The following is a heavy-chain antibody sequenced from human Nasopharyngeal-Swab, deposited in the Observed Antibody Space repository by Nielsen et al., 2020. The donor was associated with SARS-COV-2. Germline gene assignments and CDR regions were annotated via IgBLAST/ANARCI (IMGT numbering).Heavy chain of an antibody. CDR1: GYSFRTYG. CDR3: AKDLRGPYFF. CDR2: IVGSGDISGSGGNT. Sequence: GGSLRLSCVASGYSFRTYGMSWVRQAPGKGLEWVAAIVGSGDISGSGGNTYYADSVKGRFTISRDNSKNTPSLQMNSLRAEDTAVYYCAKDLRGPYFFWGQGTLVTVSS. D-gene: IGHD2/OR15-2a*01. V-gene: IGHV3-23*01. J-gene: IGHJ4*02.